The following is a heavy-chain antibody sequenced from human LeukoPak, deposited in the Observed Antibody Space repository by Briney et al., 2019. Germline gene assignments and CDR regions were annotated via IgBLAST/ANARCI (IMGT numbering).Heavy chain of an antibody. CDR3: ARTYRVIRDYAFDL. V-gene: IGHV1-2*02. CDR2: INPTSGGT. Sequence: GASVKVSCTASGYSFTGYYIHWVRQAPGQGLEGMGWINPTSGGTNYAQKFQGRVTMTRDPSISTAYMELSRLRSDATAAYSCARTYRVIRDYAFDLWGQGTMVTISS. CDR1: GYSFTGYY. D-gene: IGHD3-16*01. J-gene: IGHJ3*01.